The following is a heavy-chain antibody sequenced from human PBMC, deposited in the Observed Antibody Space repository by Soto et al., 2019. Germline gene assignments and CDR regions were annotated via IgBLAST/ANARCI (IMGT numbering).Heavy chain of an antibody. D-gene: IGHD4-17*01. Sequence: SETLSLTCAVYGLSFSGYYWSWIRQPPGKGLEWIGEINHSGSTNYNPSLKSRVTISVDTSKNQFSLKLSSVTAANTAVYYCARIGDYGDYYYGMDVWGQGTTVTVSS. CDR1: GLSFSGYY. CDR2: INHSGST. V-gene: IGHV4-34*01. J-gene: IGHJ6*02. CDR3: ARIGDYGDYYYGMDV.